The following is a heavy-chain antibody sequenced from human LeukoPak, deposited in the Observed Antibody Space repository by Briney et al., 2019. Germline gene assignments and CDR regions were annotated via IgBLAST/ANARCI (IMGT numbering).Heavy chain of an antibody. V-gene: IGHV4-39*07. CDR3: AREEMTTVTPDWFDP. J-gene: IGHJ5*02. CDR1: GVSISSSNSY. D-gene: IGHD4-17*01. CDR2: IYHSGST. Sequence: KPSETLSLTYTVSGVSISSSNSYWGWIRQPPGKGLEWIGSIYHSGSTYYNPSLKSRVTISVDTSKNQFSLKLSSVTAADTAVYYCAREEMTTVTPDWFDPWGQGTLVTVSS.